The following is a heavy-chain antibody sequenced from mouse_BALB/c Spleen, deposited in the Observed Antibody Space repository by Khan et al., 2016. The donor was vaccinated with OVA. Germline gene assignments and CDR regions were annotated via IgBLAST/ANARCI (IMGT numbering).Heavy chain of an antibody. V-gene: IGHV3-2*02. Sequence: EVQLVESGPGLVKPSQSLSLTCTVTGYSITSEYTWNWIRQFPGNKLEWMGFISYSGNTRYNPSLKSRISITRDTSKNQFFLQLNSVTSEDTATYSCARKDYDDYDPFPYWGQGTLVTVSA. D-gene: IGHD2-4*01. CDR2: ISYSGNT. J-gene: IGHJ3*01. CDR1: GYSITSEYT. CDR3: ARKDYDDYDPFPY.